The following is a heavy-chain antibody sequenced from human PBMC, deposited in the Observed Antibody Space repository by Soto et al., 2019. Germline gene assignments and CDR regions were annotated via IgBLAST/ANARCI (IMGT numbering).Heavy chain of an antibody. J-gene: IGHJ6*02. D-gene: IGHD4-4*01. CDR3: AKGPDTVTTSYYYYGMDV. V-gene: IGHV3-23*01. CDR1: GFTFSSYV. CDR2: ISGSGGST. Sequence: GGSLRLSCAASGFTFSSYVMSWVRQAPGKGPEWVSAISGSGGSTYYADSVKGRFTISRDNSKNTLYLQMNSLRAEDTAVYYCAKGPDTVTTSYYYYGMDVWGQGTTVTVSS.